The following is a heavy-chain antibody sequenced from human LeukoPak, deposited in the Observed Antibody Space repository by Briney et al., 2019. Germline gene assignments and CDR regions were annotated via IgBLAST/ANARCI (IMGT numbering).Heavy chain of an antibody. J-gene: IGHJ6*03. CDR2: IKGIGPTT. Sequence: GGSLRLSCAASGFTFSSYEMNWVRQAPGKGLEWVSTIKGIGPTTYYADSLKGRFTIPRDNARNSLFLQMSSLRADDTAIYYCARAGELRYMDVWGKGTAVTVSS. CDR3: ARAGELRYMDV. D-gene: IGHD3-16*01. V-gene: IGHV3-48*03. CDR1: GFTFSSYE.